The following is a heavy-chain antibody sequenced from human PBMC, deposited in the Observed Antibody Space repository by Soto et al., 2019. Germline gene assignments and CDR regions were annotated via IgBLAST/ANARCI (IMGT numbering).Heavy chain of an antibody. J-gene: IGHJ5*02. D-gene: IGHD3-3*01. CDR3: ARDGGGFWSGSSWFDP. Sequence: GASVKVSCKASGYTFTSYGISWVRQAPGQGLEWMGWISAYNGNTNYAQKLQGRVTMTTDTSTSTAYMELRSLRSDDTAVYYCARDGGGFWSGSSWFDPWGQGTLVTVSS. V-gene: IGHV1-18*01. CDR2: ISAYNGNT. CDR1: GYTFTSYG.